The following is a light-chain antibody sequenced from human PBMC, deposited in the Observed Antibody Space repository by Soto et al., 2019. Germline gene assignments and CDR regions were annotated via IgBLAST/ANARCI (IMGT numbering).Light chain of an antibody. CDR1: SSDVGGYDY. CDR3: SSYVGTNSYV. Sequence: QSALTQPPSASGSPGQSVTISCTGTSSDVGGYDYVSWYKQHPGKAPKLMIYEVSKRPSGVPDRFSGSKSGNTAALTVSGLQAGDEADYYCSSYVGTNSYVFGTGTKVTVL. V-gene: IGLV2-8*01. CDR2: EVS. J-gene: IGLJ1*01.